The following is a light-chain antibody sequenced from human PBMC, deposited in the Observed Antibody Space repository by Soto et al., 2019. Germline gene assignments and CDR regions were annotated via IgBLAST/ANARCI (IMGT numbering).Light chain of an antibody. CDR1: QSLLHTNGYTF. J-gene: IGKJ1*01. CDR2: LGS. CDR3: MQALQTPWT. Sequence: FVMTLSPLSLPVTPGQPASISCTSIQSLLHTNGYTFLDWYLQKHGQSPQLXIYLGSNRASGVPDRFSGSLSGTNFKLKISRVEAEDVGVYYCMQALQTPWTFGQGTKVDIK. V-gene: IGKV2-28*01.